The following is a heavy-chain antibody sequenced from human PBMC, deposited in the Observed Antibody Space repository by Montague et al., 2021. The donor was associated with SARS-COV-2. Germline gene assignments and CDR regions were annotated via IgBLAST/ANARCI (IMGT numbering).Heavy chain of an antibody. Sequence: SETLSLTCAVYGGSFSNYYWSWIRQPPGKGLEWIGEINHSGSTNXXPSLKSRVTISVDTSKNQFSLKLSSVTAADTAVYYCARGGTVTTFFGPKRTRRYNWFDPWGQGTLVTVSS. V-gene: IGHV4-34*01. CDR3: ARGGTVTTFFGPKRTRRYNWFDP. D-gene: IGHD4-17*01. J-gene: IGHJ5*02. CDR2: INHSGST. CDR1: GGSFSNYY.